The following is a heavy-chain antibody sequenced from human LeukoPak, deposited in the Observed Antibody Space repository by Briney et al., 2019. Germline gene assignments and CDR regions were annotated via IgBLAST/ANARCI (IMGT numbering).Heavy chain of an antibody. V-gene: IGHV3-48*03. D-gene: IGHD1-1*01. CDR3: ARDQFGTRLD. J-gene: IGHJ4*02. CDR2: INSGETK. Sequence: GGSLRLSCAASGFTFSSYEMNWVRQAPGKGLEWVSHINSGETKNYADSVKGRFTISRDNAKNSLFLQMNSLRAEDTGVYYCARDQFGTRLDWGQGTLVTVSP. CDR1: GFTFSSYE.